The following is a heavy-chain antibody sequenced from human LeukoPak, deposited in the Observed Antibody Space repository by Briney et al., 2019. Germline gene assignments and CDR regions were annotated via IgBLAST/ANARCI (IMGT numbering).Heavy chain of an antibody. D-gene: IGHD2-15*01. CDR1: GGSVSSGSNK. J-gene: IGHJ5*02. CDR3: ATEAECSGGSCYSYGWSDP. CDR2: ISYSGSA. Sequence: KPSETLSLTCTVSGGSVSSGSNKWSWIRQPPGKGLEWIGDISYSGSASYNPSLRSRVTISVDTSTNQFSLTLGSVTAADTAVYYCATEAECSGGSCYSYGWSDPWGQGTQVIVSS. V-gene: IGHV4-61*01.